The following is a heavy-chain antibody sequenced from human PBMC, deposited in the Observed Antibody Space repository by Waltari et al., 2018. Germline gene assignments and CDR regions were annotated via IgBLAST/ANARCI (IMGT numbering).Heavy chain of an antibody. CDR3: ARRAGATSGLDY. J-gene: IGHJ4*02. D-gene: IGHD1-26*01. CDR2: IYHSGST. Sequence: QVQLQESGPGLVKPSETLSLTCAVSGYSISSGYYWGWTRQPPGKGLEWIGSIYHSGSTYYNPSLKSRVTISVDTSKNQFSLKLSSVTAADTAVYYCARRAGATSGLDYWGQGTLVTVSS. CDR1: GYSISSGYY. V-gene: IGHV4-38-2*01.